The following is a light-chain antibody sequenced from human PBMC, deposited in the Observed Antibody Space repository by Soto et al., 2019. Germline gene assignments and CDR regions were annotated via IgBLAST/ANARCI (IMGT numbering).Light chain of an antibody. CDR3: GTWDSSPHV. Sequence: QSVLTQPPSVSAAPGQKVTISCSGSSSNIGNNYVSWYQQLPGTAPKLLIYDNNKRPSGIPDRFSGSKSGTSATLGITGLQTGDEADYYCGTWDSSPHVFGSGTKLTV. CDR1: SSNIGNNY. V-gene: IGLV1-51*01. J-gene: IGLJ6*01. CDR2: DNN.